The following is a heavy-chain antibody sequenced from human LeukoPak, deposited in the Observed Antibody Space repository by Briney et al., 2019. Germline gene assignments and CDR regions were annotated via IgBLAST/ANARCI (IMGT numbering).Heavy chain of an antibody. CDR1: GGTFSIYS. CDR3: ATGPSVVVEPFFDI. J-gene: IGHJ4*02. D-gene: IGHD2-15*01. V-gene: IGHV1-69*05. CDR2: IIPISGTP. Sequence: SVKVSCKASGGTFSIYSLSWVRQAPRQGLEWMGGIIPISGTPKYAQKFQDRVIITTDESTTTAYMELSSLRPEDTAMYYCATGPSVVVEPFFDIWGQGTLVTVSS.